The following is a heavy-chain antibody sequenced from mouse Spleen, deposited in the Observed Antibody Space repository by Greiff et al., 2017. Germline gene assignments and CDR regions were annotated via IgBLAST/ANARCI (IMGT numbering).Heavy chain of an antibody. CDR1: GFTFSSYA. CDR3: ARHNDPWYFDV. CDR2: ISSGGSYT. J-gene: IGHJ1*01. V-gene: IGHV5-9-3*01. D-gene: IGHD2-3*01. Sequence: EVQVVESGGGLVKPGGSLKLSCAASGFTFSSYAMSWVRQTPEKRLEWVATISSGGSYTYYPDSVKGRFTISRDNAKNTLYLQMSSLRSEDTARYYCARHNDPWYFDVWGAGTTVTVSS.